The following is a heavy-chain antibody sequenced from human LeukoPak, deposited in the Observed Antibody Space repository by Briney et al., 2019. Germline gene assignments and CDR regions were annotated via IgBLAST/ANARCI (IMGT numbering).Heavy chain of an antibody. Sequence: SETLSLTCAVYGGSFSGYYWSWIRQPPGKGLEWIGEINHSGSTNYNPSLKSRVTISVDTSKNQFSLRLSSVTAADTAVYYCARHLQGLLTGYYKGFDYWGQGTLVTVSS. CDR3: ARHLQGLLTGYYKGFDY. CDR1: GGSFSGYY. V-gene: IGHV4-34*01. D-gene: IGHD3-9*01. J-gene: IGHJ4*02. CDR2: INHSGST.